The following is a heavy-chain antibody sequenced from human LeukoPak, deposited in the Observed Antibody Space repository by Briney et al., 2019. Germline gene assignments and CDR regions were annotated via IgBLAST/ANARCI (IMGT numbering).Heavy chain of an antibody. Sequence: SETLSLTCAVYGGSFSSYYWSWIRQPPGKGLEWIGEINDSGSTNYNPSLRSRVTISVDTSMNQFSLKMRSVTAADTADYYCARGLWFGESRPYYYDYWGKGNLVTVST. D-gene: IGHD3-10*01. CDR3: ARGLWFGESRPYYYDY. J-gene: IGHJ4*02. CDR1: GGSFSSYY. CDR2: INDSGST. V-gene: IGHV4-34*01.